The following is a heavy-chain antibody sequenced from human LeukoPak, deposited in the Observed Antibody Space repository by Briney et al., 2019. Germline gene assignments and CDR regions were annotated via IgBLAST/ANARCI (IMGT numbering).Heavy chain of an antibody. J-gene: IGHJ6*03. CDR2: INPNSGGT. CDR1: GYTFTSYG. D-gene: IGHD3-22*01. V-gene: IGHV1-2*02. Sequence: ASVKVSCKASGYTFTSYGISWVRQAPGQGLEWVGWINPNSGGTNYAQKFQGRVTMTRDTSISTAYMELSRLRSDDTAVYYCARDGGYYDSSGYPYYYYMDVWGKGTTVTVSS. CDR3: ARDGGYYDSSGYPYYYYMDV.